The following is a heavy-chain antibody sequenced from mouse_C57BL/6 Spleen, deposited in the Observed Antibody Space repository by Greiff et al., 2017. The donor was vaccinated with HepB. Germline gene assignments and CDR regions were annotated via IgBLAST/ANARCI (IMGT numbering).Heavy chain of an antibody. D-gene: IGHD2-4*01. J-gene: IGHJ3*01. V-gene: IGHV1-69*01. CDR1: GYTFTSYW. CDR3: ARRGYDYDAWFAY. Sequence: QVQLQQPGAELVMPGASVKLSCKASGYTFTSYWMHWVKQRPGQGLEWIGEIDPSDSYTNYNQKFKGKSTLTVDKSSSTAYMQLKSLTSEDSAVYYCARRGYDYDAWFAYWGQGTLVTVSA. CDR2: IDPSDSYT.